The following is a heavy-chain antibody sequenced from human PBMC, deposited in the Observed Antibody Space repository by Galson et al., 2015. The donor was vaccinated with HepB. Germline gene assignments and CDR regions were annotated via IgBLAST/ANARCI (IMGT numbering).Heavy chain of an antibody. V-gene: IGHV3-30*18. D-gene: IGHD6-6*01. CDR3: AEDSGLLWTYSSSSPMDY. Sequence: SLRLSCAASGFTFSSYGMHWVRQAPGKGLEWVAVISYDGSNKYYADSVKGRFTISRDNSKNTLYLQMNSLRAEDTAVYYYAEDSGLLWTYSSSSPMDYWGQGTLVTVSS. CDR1: GFTFSSYG. J-gene: IGHJ4*02. CDR2: ISYDGSNK.